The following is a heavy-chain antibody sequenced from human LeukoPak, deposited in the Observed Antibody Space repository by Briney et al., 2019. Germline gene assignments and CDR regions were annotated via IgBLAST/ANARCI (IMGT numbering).Heavy chain of an antibody. CDR2: IYSDGST. D-gene: IGHD5-12*01. CDR3: ARVTVDSGYDYFDY. Sequence: GGSLRLSCAASGLTVSSNYMSWVRQAPGKGLEWVSIIYSDGSTYYADSVKGRLTISRDNPKNTLYLQMNSLRAEDTAVYYCARVTVDSGYDYFDYWGQGTLVTVSS. V-gene: IGHV3-66*01. CDR1: GLTVSSNY. J-gene: IGHJ4*02.